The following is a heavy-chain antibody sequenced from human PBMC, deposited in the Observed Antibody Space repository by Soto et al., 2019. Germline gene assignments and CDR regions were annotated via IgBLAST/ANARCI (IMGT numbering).Heavy chain of an antibody. CDR3: AKGHLLTYSSSDY. CDR2: VSGSGSST. Sequence: EVQLLESGGGFVQPGGSLRLSCAASGFTFSSYAMSWVRQAPGKGLEWVSTVSGSGSSTYYADSVKGRITISRDNSKNTLYLQMNSLRAEDTAVYYCAKGHLLTYSSSDYWGQGTLVTVSS. V-gene: IGHV3-23*01. D-gene: IGHD6-19*01. CDR1: GFTFSSYA. J-gene: IGHJ4*02.